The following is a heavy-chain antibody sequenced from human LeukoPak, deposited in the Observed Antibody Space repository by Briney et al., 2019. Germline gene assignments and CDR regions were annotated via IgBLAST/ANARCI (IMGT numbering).Heavy chain of an antibody. CDR1: GGSISSYY. Sequence: SETLSLTCTVSGGSISSYYWSWIRQSPGKELEWIGHIYSSGTTTYNPSLGSRVTISVDTSKNQFSLKLSSVTAADTAVYYCARHLSGGTYPLDYWGQGTLVTVSS. J-gene: IGHJ4*02. CDR3: ARHLSGGTYPLDY. V-gene: IGHV4-59*08. D-gene: IGHD1-26*01. CDR2: IYSSGTT.